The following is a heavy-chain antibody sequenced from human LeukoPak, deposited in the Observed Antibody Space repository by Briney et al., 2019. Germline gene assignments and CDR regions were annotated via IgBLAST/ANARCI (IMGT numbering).Heavy chain of an antibody. J-gene: IGHJ4*02. V-gene: IGHV1-69*13. Sequence: GASVTVSCKAPGGSFSSYGFSWVRQAPAQGLEGMGGIVPVFGTTNYAQKFQGRVTITADDFTTTAYMELSSLRSEDTAVYYCARWAGICSIASCYTPLDYWGQGTLVTVST. D-gene: IGHD2-2*02. CDR3: ARWAGICSIASCYTPLDY. CDR2: IVPVFGTT. CDR1: GGSFSSYG.